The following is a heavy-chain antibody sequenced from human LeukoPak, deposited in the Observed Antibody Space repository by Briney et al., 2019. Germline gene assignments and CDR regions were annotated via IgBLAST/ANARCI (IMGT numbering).Heavy chain of an antibody. J-gene: IGHJ4*02. CDR3: TTYYDSGPSKD. CDR1: GFTFSNHQ. CDR2: IKTDGDQK. D-gene: IGHD3-22*01. V-gene: IGHV3-7*05. Sequence: GGSLRLSCVGSGFTFSNHQMNWVRQAPGKGLEWVAKIKTDGDQKNYVDSVKGRFTISRDNTKNSLFLQMNSLRAEDTAMYYCTTYYDSGPSKDWGQGTLVTVAS.